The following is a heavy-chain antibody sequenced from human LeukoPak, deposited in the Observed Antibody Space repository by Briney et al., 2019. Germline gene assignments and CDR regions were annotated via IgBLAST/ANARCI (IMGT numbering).Heavy chain of an antibody. V-gene: IGHV3-15*05. J-gene: IGHJ4*02. CDR3: IKSSGDWH. CDR2: ISSKTDGGTT. Sequence: PGGSLRLSCTTSGFTFSNAWMSWVRQAPGKGLEWVGRISSKTDGGTTDYAAPVKGRLTFSRDDSKNTLYLQMNSLKTEDTAVYYCIKSSGDWHWGQGTLVTVSS. D-gene: IGHD2-21*02. CDR1: GFTFSNAW.